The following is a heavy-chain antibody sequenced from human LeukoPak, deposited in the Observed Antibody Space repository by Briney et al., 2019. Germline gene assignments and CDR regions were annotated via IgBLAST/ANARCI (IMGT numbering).Heavy chain of an antibody. CDR1: GFTFDDYA. J-gene: IGHJ4*02. V-gene: IGHV3-64*01. Sequence: GGSLRLSCAASGFTFDDYAMHWVRQAPGEGLEYFSAISSNGGSTYYANSVKGRFTISRDNSKNTLYLQMGSLRAEDMAVYYCARTYYYDSSGYRGFDYWGQGTLVTVSS. D-gene: IGHD3-22*01. CDR2: ISSNGGST. CDR3: ARTYYYDSSGYRGFDY.